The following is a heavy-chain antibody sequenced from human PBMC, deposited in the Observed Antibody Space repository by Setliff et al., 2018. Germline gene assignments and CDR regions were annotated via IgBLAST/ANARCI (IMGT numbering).Heavy chain of an antibody. V-gene: IGHV1-8*02. CDR1: GYTFTGYY. J-gene: IGHJ6*03. Sequence: ASVKVSCKASGYTFTGYYFHWVRQAPGQGLEWMGWINPNSGRTGYPRKFQGRVTMTRNTSISTAYMELSSLRSEDTAVYFCARGALVLQFLEWLPRFYYMDVWGKGTTVTVSS. D-gene: IGHD3-3*01. CDR3: ARGALVLQFLEWLPRFYYMDV. CDR2: INPNSGRT.